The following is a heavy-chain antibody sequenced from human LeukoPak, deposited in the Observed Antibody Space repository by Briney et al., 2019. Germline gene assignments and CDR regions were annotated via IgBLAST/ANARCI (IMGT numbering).Heavy chain of an antibody. CDR1: GYTFTAYS. D-gene: IGHD2-2*01. J-gene: IGHJ6*03. Sequence: ASVKVSCKASGYTFTAYSIHWVRQAPGQGLEWMGWISAYNGNTNYAQKLQGRVTMTTDTSTSTAYMELRSLRSDDTAVYYCARGQLLRGYMDVWGKGTTVTVSS. V-gene: IGHV1-18*04. CDR3: ARGQLLRGYMDV. CDR2: ISAYNGNT.